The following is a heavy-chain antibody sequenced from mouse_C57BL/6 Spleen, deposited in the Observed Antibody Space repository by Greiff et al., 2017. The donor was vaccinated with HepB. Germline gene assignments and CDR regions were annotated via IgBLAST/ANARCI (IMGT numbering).Heavy chain of an antibody. D-gene: IGHD1-1*01. CDR2: INYDGSST. CDR3: ARDSSYNWYFDV. CDR1: GFTFSDYY. Sequence: EVQLVESEGGLVQPGSSMKLSCTASGFTFSDYYMAWVRQVPEKGLEWVANINYDGSSTYYLDSLKSRFIISRDNAKNILYLQMSSLKSEDTATYYCARDSSYNWYFDVWGTGTTVTVSS. J-gene: IGHJ1*03. V-gene: IGHV5-16*01.